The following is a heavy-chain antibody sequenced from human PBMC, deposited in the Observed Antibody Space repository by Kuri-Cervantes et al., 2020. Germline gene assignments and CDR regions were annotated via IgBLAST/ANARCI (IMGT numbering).Heavy chain of an antibody. CDR3: ARHSTTYYYDSSGIGSLSENYYFDY. D-gene: IGHD3-22*01. CDR1: GGSISSGGYS. Sequence: SETLSLTCAVSGGSISSGGYSWSWIRQPPGKGLEWIGYIYHSESTYYNPYLKSRVTISVDRSKNQFSLKLSSVTAADTAVYYCARHSTTYYYDSSGIGSLSENYYFDYWGQGTLVTVSS. J-gene: IGHJ4*02. V-gene: IGHV4-30-2*01. CDR2: IYHSEST.